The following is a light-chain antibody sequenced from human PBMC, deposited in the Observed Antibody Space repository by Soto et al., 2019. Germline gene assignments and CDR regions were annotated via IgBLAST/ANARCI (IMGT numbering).Light chain of an antibody. V-gene: IGLV2-14*01. CDR1: NRDVGSYNL. CDR3: SSYTSSSTLGYV. Sequence: QSALTQPASVSGSPGQSITIACTGTNRDVGSYNLVSWYQQRPGEAPKLIISEVRNRPSGISYRFTGSKSGNTASLTISGLQAEDEADYYCSSYTSSSTLGYVFGTGTKVTVL. CDR2: EVR. J-gene: IGLJ1*01.